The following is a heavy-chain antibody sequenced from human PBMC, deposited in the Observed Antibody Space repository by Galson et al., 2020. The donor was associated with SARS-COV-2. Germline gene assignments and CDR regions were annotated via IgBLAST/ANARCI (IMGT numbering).Heavy chain of an antibody. V-gene: IGHV4-38-2*02. D-gene: IGHD3-10*01. CDR3: ARVLLWFGELELWNY. Sequence: SETLSLTCTVSGYSISSGYYWGWIRQPPGKGLEWIGSIYHSGSTYYNPSLKSRVTISVDTSKNQFSLKLSSVTAADTAVYYCARVLLWFGELELWNYWGQGTLVTVSS. CDR1: GYSISSGYY. J-gene: IGHJ4*02. CDR2: IYHSGST.